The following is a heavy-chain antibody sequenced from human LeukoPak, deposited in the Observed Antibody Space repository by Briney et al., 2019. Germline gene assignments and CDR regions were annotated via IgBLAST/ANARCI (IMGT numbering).Heavy chain of an antibody. CDR2: INHSGST. V-gene: IGHV4-34*01. CDR1: GGSFSGYY. J-gene: IGHJ4*02. CDR3: ASSRGRFFDY. D-gene: IGHD2-2*01. Sequence: PSETLSLTCAVYGGSFSGYYWSWIRQPPGKGLEWIGEINHSGSTNYNPSLKSRVTISVDTSKNQFSLKLSFVTAADTAVYYCASSRGRFFDYWGQGTLVTVSS.